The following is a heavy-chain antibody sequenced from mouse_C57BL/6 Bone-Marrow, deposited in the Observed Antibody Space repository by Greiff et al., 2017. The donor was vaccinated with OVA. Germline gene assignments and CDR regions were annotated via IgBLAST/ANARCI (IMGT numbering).Heavy chain of an antibody. J-gene: IGHJ4*01. CDR1: GYTFTSYW. V-gene: IGHV1-5*01. CDR3: TSYDGFPYAMDY. CDR2: IYPGNSDT. D-gene: IGHD2-3*01. Sequence: VQLQQSGTVLARPGASVKMSCKTFGYTFTSYWMHWVKQRPGQGLEWIGAIYPGNSDTSYNQKFKGKAKLTAVTSASTAYMELSSLTNEDTAVYYCTSYDGFPYAMDYWGQGTSVTVSS.